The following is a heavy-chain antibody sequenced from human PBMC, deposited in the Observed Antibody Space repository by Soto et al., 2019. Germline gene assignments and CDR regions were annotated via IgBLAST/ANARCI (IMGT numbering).Heavy chain of an antibody. V-gene: IGHV3-30*18. CDR2: ISYDGSNK. Sequence: GGSLRLSCAASGFTFSSYGMHWVRQAPGKGLEWVAVISYDGSNKYYADSVKGRFTISRDNSKNTLYLQMNSLRAEDTVVYYCANDKKGLLPRGPVDYCGQGTMVTVYS. CDR3: ANDKKGLLPRGPVDY. CDR1: GFTFSSYG. D-gene: IGHD3-22*01. J-gene: IGHJ4*02.